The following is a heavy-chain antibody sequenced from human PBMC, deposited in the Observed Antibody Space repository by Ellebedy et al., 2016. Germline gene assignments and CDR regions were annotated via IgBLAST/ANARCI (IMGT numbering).Heavy chain of an antibody. CDR1: GGSISTYY. J-gene: IGHJ6*02. CDR2: IYYSGST. Sequence: SETLSLXCTVSGGSISTYYWSWIRQPPGKGLEWIGYIYYSGSTNYNPSLKSRVTISVDTSKNHFSLKLSSVTAADTAVYYCATTSVYSSTWNYYYYAMDVWGQGTTVTVSS. D-gene: IGHD6-13*01. CDR3: ATTSVYSSTWNYYYYAMDV. V-gene: IGHV4-59*12.